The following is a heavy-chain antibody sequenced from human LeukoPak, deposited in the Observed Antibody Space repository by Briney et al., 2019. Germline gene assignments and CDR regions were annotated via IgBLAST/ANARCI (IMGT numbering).Heavy chain of an antibody. D-gene: IGHD6-13*01. Sequence: PGGSLRLSCAASGFTFSDYYMSWIRQAPGKGLEWLSYIRGSGSHTTYADSVRGRFTISRDNAKNSLSLQVNSLRADDTAVYYCARVGSTVAAGTPDYWGQGTLVTVSS. V-gene: IGHV3-11*06. J-gene: IGHJ4*02. CDR3: ARVGSTVAAGTPDY. CDR1: GFTFSDYY. CDR2: IRGSGSHT.